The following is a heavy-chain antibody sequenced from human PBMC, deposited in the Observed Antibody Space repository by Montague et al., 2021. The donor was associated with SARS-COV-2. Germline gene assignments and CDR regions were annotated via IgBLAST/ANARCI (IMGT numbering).Heavy chain of an antibody. J-gene: IGHJ4*02. V-gene: IGHV4-59*01. Sequence: SETLSLTCSFSGGSIRSYYWSWVRLPPGKPLEWLGYTYYTGETTHNPSLKSRVTISVDTSRSQFPLRLTSVTAADTAVYFCARFWSGYVDKWSQGTLVTVSS. CDR1: GGSIRSYY. CDR2: TYYTGET. CDR3: ARFWSGYVDK. D-gene: IGHD3-3*01.